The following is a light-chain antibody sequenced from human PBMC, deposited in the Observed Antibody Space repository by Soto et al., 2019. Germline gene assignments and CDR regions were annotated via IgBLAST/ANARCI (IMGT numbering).Light chain of an antibody. CDR3: QQYNSWPPIT. J-gene: IGKJ5*01. V-gene: IGKV3-15*01. CDR2: GAS. Sequence: EIVMTQSPATLSVSPVERATLSCRASQSVSSSLAWYQQKPGQAPRLLIYGASTRVTGIPARFSGSGSGTELTLTISSLQSEDFAVYYCQQYNSWPPITFGQGTRLEIK. CDR1: QSVSSS.